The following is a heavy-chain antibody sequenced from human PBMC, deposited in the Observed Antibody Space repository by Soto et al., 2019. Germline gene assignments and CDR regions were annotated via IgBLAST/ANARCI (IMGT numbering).Heavy chain of an antibody. V-gene: IGHV3-48*02. Sequence: GGSLRLSCAASGFTFSSYSMNWVRQAPGKGLEWVSYISSSSSTIYYADSVKGRFTISRDNAKNSLYLQMNSLRDEDTAVYYCARGGNYGYYYGMDVWGQGTTVTVSS. CDR1: GFTFSSYS. D-gene: IGHD1-26*01. CDR3: ARGGNYGYYYGMDV. J-gene: IGHJ6*02. CDR2: ISSSSSTI.